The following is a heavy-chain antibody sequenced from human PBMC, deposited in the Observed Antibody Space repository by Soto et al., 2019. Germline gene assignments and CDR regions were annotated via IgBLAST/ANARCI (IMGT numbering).Heavy chain of an antibody. CDR1: GYAFTGYY. CDR3: ARDGTTGKDAQDYYYYGMYV. J-gene: IGHJ6*02. Sequence: ASVKVSCKASGYAFTGYYMHWVRQAPGQGLEWMGWINPNSGGTNYAQKFQGRVTMTRDTSISTAYMELSRLRSDDTAVYHCARDGTTGKDAQDYYYYGMYVWGQGTTVTVYS. CDR2: INPNSGGT. D-gene: IGHD1-1*01. V-gene: IGHV1-2*02.